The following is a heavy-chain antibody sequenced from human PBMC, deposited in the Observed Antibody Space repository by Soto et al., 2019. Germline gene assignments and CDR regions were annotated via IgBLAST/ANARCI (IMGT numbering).Heavy chain of an antibody. CDR2: MNPDSDKT. V-gene: IGHV1-8*01. D-gene: IGHD2-21*02. Sequence: ASVKVSCKASGYMFSNYDIIWVRQATGQGLEWMGWMNPDSDKTDYAQKFHGRVTMTGNTSISTAYMELTALTYEDTAIYYCARPGARYCGGDCYSSHWGQGTLVTAPQ. CDR1: GYMFSNYD. CDR3: ARPGARYCGGDCYSSH. J-gene: IGHJ4*02.